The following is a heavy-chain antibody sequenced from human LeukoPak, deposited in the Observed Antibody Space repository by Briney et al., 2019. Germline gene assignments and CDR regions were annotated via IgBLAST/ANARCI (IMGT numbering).Heavy chain of an antibody. CDR3: ARSTMYYDFWSGYYKPYYFDY. J-gene: IGHJ4*02. CDR1: CGSISSYY. D-gene: IGHD3-3*01. Sequence: PSETLSLTCTVSCGSISSYYWSWIRQPPGKGLEWIGYIYTSGSTNYNPSLKSRVTISVHTSKNQFSLKLSSVTAADTAVYYCARSTMYYDFWSGYYKPYYFDYWGQGTLVTVSS. V-gene: IGHV4-4*09. CDR2: IYTSGST.